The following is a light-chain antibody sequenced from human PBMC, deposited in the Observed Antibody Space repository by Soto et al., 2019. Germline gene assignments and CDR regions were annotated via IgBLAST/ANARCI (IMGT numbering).Light chain of an antibody. V-gene: IGLV2-14*01. Sequence: QSALTQPASVSGSPGQSITISCTGTSSDVGAYNFVSWYQLHPGKAPKLMIYDVSNRPSGVSNRFSGSKSGNTASLTISGLQAEDEAAYYCSSYTSSSTYVVFGGGTKLTVL. CDR1: SSDVGAYNF. CDR3: SSYTSSSTYVV. CDR2: DVS. J-gene: IGLJ2*01.